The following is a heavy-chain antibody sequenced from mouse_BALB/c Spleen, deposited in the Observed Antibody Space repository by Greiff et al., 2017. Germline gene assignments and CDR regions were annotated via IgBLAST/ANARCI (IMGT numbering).Heavy chain of an antibody. CDR2: IRNKANGYTT. V-gene: IGHV7-3*02. CDR1: GFTFTDYY. CDR3: ARAYYYRYDGGYAMDY. J-gene: IGHJ4*01. D-gene: IGHD2-14*01. Sequence: EVKLQESGGGLVQPGGSLRLSCATSGFTFTDYYMSWVRQPPGKALEWLGFIRNKANGYTTEYSASVKGRFTISRDNSQSILYLQMNTLRAEDSATYYCARAYYYRYDGGYAMDYWGQGTSVTVSS.